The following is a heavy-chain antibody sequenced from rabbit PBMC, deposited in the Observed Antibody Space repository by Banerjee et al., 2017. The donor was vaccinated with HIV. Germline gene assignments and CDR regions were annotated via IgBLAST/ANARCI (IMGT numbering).Heavy chain of an antibody. J-gene: IGHJ4*01. V-gene: IGHV1S45*01. CDR2: INTSSGNT. Sequence: QEQLEEAGGGLDKPEGSLTISCKASGFSFSNRYVMCWVRQAPGKGLEWIACINTSSGNTVYATWAKGRFTISKTSWTTVTLQMTSLTAADTATYFCARRADYAGGGNFNLWGPGTLVTVS. CDR3: ARRADYAGGGNFNL. CDR1: GFSFSNRYV. D-gene: IGHD4-2*01.